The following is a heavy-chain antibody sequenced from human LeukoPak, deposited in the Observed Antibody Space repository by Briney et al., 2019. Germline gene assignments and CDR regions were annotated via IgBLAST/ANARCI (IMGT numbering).Heavy chain of an antibody. V-gene: IGHV3-53*01. J-gene: IGHJ4*02. CDR1: GFTVSSNY. D-gene: IGHD3-10*01. CDR3: ARESSGVQYFFDY. Sequence: PGGSLRLSCAASGFTVSSNYMSWVRQAPGKGLEWVSAISESGGFTRHADSVKGRFTISRDNSKNTLYLQMSSLRAEDTAVYSCARESSGVQYFFDYWGQGTLVTVSS. CDR2: ISESGGFT.